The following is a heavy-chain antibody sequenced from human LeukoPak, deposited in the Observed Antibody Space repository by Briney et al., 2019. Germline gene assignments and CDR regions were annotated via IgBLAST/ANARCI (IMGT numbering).Heavy chain of an antibody. CDR3: ARGMAVMNRDVDDY. D-gene: IGHD5-24*01. CDR2: INYSGST. J-gene: IGHJ4*02. V-gene: IGHV4-39*07. CDR1: GGSISSSSYY. Sequence: SETLSLTCTVSGGSISSSSYYWGWIRQPPGKGLEWIGSINYSGSTYYNPSLKSRVTISVDTSKNQFSLKLSSLTAANTAVYYCARGMAVMNRDVDDYWGQGTLVTVSS.